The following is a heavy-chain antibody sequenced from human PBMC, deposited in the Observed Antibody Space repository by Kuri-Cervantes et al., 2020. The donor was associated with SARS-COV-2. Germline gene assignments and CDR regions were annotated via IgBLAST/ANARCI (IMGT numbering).Heavy chain of an antibody. CDR1: GFTVSSYA. D-gene: IGHD3-9*01. Sequence: GESLKISCAASGFTVSSYAMSWVRQAPGTGLGWVSAISGSGGSTYYAVSVKGRFTISRDNSKNTLYLQMNSLRAEDTAVYYCAKADWANYYYYYGMDVWGQGTTVTVSS. CDR2: ISGSGGST. J-gene: IGHJ6*02. CDR3: AKADWANYYYYYGMDV. V-gene: IGHV3-23*01.